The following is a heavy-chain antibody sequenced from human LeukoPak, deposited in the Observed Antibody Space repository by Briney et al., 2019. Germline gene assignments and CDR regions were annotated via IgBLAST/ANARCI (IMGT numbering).Heavy chain of an antibody. CDR3: ARTLWGNNYQYDY. CDR1: GYTFTSYY. V-gene: IGHV1-46*01. D-gene: IGHD1/OR15-1a*01. Sequence: ASVKVSCKASGYTFTSYYMHWVRQAPGQGLEWMGIINPSGGSTSYAQKFQCRVTMTRDMSTSTVYMELSSLRSEDTAVYYCARTLWGNNYQYDYWGQGTLVTVSS. J-gene: IGHJ4*02. CDR2: INPSGGST.